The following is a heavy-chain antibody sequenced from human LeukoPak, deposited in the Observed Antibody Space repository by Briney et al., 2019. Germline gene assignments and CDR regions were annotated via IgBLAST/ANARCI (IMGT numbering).Heavy chain of an antibody. Sequence: PSETLSLTCAVYGGSFSGYYWSWIRQPPGKGLEWIGEINHSGSTNHNPSLKSRVTISVDTSKNQFSLKLSSVTAADTAVYYCARGCGSSWYGWFDPWGQGTLVTVSS. D-gene: IGHD6-13*01. V-gene: IGHV4-34*01. CDR2: INHSGST. CDR1: GGSFSGYY. J-gene: IGHJ5*02. CDR3: ARGCGSSWYGWFDP.